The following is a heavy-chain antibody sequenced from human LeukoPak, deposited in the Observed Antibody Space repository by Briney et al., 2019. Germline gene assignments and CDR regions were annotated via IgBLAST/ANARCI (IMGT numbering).Heavy chain of an antibody. D-gene: IGHD1-26*01. Sequence: GGSLRLSCAASGLTFSSYAMSWVRQAPGKGLEWVSAISGSGGSTYYADSVKGRFTISRDNSKNTLYLQMNSLRAEDTAVYYCANFPPDNEGELPDFDYWGQGTLVTVSS. CDR1: GLTFSSYA. V-gene: IGHV3-23*01. CDR2: ISGSGGST. CDR3: ANFPPDNEGELPDFDY. J-gene: IGHJ4*02.